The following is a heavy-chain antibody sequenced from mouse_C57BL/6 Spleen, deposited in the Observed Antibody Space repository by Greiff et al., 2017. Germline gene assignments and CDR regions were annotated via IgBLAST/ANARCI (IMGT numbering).Heavy chain of an antibody. CDR1: GYAFSSSW. V-gene: IGHV1-5*01. CDR3: TRSTYGYYAMDY. Sequence: VQLKESGPELVKPGASVKISCKASGYAFSSSWMNWVKQRPGQGLEWIGAIYPGNSDTSYNQKFKGKAKLTAVTSASTAYMELSSLTNEDSAVYYCTRSTYGYYAMDYWGQGTSVTVSS. CDR2: IYPGNSDT. J-gene: IGHJ4*01. D-gene: IGHD1-1*02.